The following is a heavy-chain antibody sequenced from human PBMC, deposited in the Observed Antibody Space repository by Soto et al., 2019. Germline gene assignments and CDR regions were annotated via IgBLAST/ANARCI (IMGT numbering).Heavy chain of an antibody. CDR3: ARDLPPDYFDY. Sequence: TLSLTCTVSGGSISSGGYYWSWIRQYPGKGLEWIGYIYYSGTTYYNPSLNSRVTISVDTSKNQFSLKLSSVTAADTAVYYCARDLPPDYFDYWGQGTLVTVSS. J-gene: IGHJ4*02. V-gene: IGHV4-31*03. CDR1: GGSISSGGYY. CDR2: IYYSGTT.